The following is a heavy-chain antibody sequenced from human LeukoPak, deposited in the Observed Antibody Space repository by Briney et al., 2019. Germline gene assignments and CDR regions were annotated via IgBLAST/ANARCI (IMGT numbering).Heavy chain of an antibody. CDR2: INPNSGNK. V-gene: IGHV1-18*01. CDR1: GYIFTSHG. J-gene: IGHJ5*02. CDR3: ARFQLVEKNWFDP. D-gene: IGHD6-13*01. Sequence: ASVTVSCKASGYIFTSHGISWGRQAPGQGLEWMGWINPNSGNKQYPQRLQGRVSLTTDASTSTAYMELRGLRSDDTAVYYCARFQLVEKNWFDPWGQGTLVTVSS.